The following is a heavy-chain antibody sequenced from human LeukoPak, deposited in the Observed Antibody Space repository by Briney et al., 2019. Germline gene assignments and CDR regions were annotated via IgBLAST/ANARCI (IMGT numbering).Heavy chain of an antibody. CDR3: ARDIQRWAFDI. Sequence: GGSLRLSCAASGFTFSSYEMNWVRQAPGKGLEWVSYISSSGSTIYYADSVQGRFTSSRDNAKNSLYLQMDSLRADDMAVYYCARDIQRWAFDIWGQGTMVTVSS. D-gene: IGHD5-18*01. V-gene: IGHV3-48*03. J-gene: IGHJ3*02. CDR2: ISSSGSTI. CDR1: GFTFSSYE.